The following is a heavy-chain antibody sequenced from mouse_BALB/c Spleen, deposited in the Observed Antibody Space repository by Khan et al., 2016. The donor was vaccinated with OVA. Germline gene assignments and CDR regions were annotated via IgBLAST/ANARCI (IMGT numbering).Heavy chain of an antibody. D-gene: IGHD1-1*01. CDR3: AREGIRWVGLDY. Sequence: QVQLQQSGPELVKPGAFVKISCKASGYTFTSYYINWVKQRPGQGLEWIGWIYPGDGDTKYNEKFKGKATLTVDKSSTTAYMQLSSLTSENSAVFCCAREGIRWVGLDYWGQGTSVTVSS. CDR1: GYTFTSYY. CDR2: IYPGDGDT. V-gene: IGHV1S56*01. J-gene: IGHJ4*01.